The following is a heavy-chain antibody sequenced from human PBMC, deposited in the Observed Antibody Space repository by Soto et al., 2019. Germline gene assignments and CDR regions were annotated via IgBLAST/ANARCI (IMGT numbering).Heavy chain of an antibody. CDR3: ARSSPHHYYHYGMDV. Sequence: PSETLSLTCTVSGGSISSGGYYWSWIRQHPGKGLEWIGYIYYSGSTYYNPSLKSRVTISVDTSKNQFSLKLSSVTAADTAVYYCARSSPHHYYHYGMDVWGQGTTVTVSS. J-gene: IGHJ6*02. V-gene: IGHV4-31*03. D-gene: IGHD6-6*01. CDR1: GGSISSGGYY. CDR2: IYYSGST.